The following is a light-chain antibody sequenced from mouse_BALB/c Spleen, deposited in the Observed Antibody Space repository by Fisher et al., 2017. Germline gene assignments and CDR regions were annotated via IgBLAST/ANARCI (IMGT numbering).Light chain of an antibody. CDR2: STS. J-gene: IGKJ5*01. CDR3: QQWSSNPLT. CDR1: SSVSSSY. V-gene: IGKV4-57-1*01. Sequence: DIVLTKSPAIMSASPGEKVTMTCRASSSVSSSYLHWYQQKSGASPKLWIYSTSNLASGVPARFSGSGSGTSYSLTISSMEAEDAATYYCQQWSSNPLTFGAGTKLELK.